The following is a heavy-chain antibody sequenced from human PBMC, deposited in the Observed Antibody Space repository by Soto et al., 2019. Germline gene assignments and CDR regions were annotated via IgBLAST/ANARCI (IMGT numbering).Heavy chain of an antibody. CDR1: GYSFTSYD. J-gene: IGHJ4*02. D-gene: IGHD6-13*01. CDR3: ARFAESVKLAAAGIY. CDR2: MNPNSGNT. Sequence: QVQLVQSGAEVKKPGASVKVSCKASGYSFTSYDINWVRQATGQGLEWMGWMNPNSGNTGYAQKFQGRVTMARNTSISTAYMELSSLRSEDTAVSYCARFAESVKLAAAGIYWGQGTLVTVSS. V-gene: IGHV1-8*01.